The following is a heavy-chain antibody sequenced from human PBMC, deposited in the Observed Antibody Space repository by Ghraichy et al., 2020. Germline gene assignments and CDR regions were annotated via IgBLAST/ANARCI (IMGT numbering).Heavy chain of an antibody. D-gene: IGHD6-13*01. CDR2: INHSGST. CDR3: ARAIAAAGTVPRFDY. V-gene: IGHV4-34*01. J-gene: IGHJ4*02. Sequence: SETLSLTCAVYGGSFSGYYWSWIRQPPGKGLEWIGEINHSGSTNYNPSLKSRVTISVDTSKNQFSLKLSSVTAADTAVYYCARAIAAAGTVPRFDYWGQGTLVTVSS. CDR1: GGSFSGYY.